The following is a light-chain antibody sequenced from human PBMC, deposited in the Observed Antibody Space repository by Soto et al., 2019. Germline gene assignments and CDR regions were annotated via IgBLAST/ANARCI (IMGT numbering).Light chain of an antibody. CDR1: ALSKQY. V-gene: IGLV3-25*03. Sequence: SYELTQPPSVSGSPGQTARITCFGDALSKQYVSWYQQKPGQAPVLLIYKDTERPSGIPERFSGSTSGTTVTLTIDGVQAEDEADYFCQSADSSGTYYVFGSGTKVTVL. CDR2: KDT. J-gene: IGLJ1*01. CDR3: QSADSSGTYYV.